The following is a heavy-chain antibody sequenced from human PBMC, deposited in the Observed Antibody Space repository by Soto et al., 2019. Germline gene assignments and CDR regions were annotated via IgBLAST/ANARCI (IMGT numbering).Heavy chain of an antibody. V-gene: IGHV4-39*01. CDR3: GRHLEGEQQLVPYWCDP. CDR1: GGSISSSSYY. CDR2: IYYSGST. D-gene: IGHD6-13*01. J-gene: IGHJ5*02. Sequence: PSETLSLTCTVSGGSISSSSYYWGWIRQPPGKGLEWIGSIYYSGSTYYNPSLKSRVTISVDTSKNQFSLKLSSVTAADTAVYYCGRHLEGEQQLVPYWCDPWGQGTPVTASS.